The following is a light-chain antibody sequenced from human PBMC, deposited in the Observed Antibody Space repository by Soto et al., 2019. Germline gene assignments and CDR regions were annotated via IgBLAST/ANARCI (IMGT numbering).Light chain of an antibody. CDR2: DAS. CDR3: QQRSNWPPEWT. CDR1: QSISSN. Sequence: VLTQSTGTLSLSPGQRATLSCRASQSISSNLAWYQQKPGQAPRLLISDASNRATGIPARFSGSGSGTDFTLTISSLEPEDFGVYYCQQRSNWPPEWTFGQGTKVDVK. J-gene: IGKJ1*01. V-gene: IGKV3-11*01.